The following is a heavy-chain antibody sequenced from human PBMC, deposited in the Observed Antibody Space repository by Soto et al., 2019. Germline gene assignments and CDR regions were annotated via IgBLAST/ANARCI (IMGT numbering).Heavy chain of an antibody. CDR2: IYHTGST. D-gene: IGHD3-10*01. Sequence: SETLSLTCAVSRGSISSGGYSWSGIRQPPGKGLEWIGFIYHTGSTYYNPSLESRVTISVDRSKNQLYLRLSSVTAADTAVYYCARDNTGSLDPWGQGTLVTVSS. CDR1: RGSISSGGYS. V-gene: IGHV4-30-2*01. CDR3: ARDNTGSLDP. J-gene: IGHJ5*02.